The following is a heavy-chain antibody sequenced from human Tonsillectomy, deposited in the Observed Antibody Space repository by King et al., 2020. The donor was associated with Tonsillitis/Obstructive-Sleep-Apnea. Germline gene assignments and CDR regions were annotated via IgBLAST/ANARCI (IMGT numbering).Heavy chain of an antibody. CDR2: IGTGGDT. CDR3: ARAQFVAGKNWFDT. D-gene: IGHD3-10*01. V-gene: IGHV3-13*04. CDR1: GFAFNDYD. J-gene: IGHJ5*02. Sequence: VQLVESGGGLVQPGGSLRLSCAASGFAFNDYDMHWVRQAAGKGLEWVSTIGTGGDTYYPDSVNGRFTISRENAKNSLYLQMNSLRAGDTAVYYCARAQFVAGKNWFDTWGQGTPVTVSS.